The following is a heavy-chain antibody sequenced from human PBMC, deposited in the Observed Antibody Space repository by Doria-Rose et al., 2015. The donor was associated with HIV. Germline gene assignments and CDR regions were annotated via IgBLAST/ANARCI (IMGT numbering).Heavy chain of an antibody. CDR3: ARRTDYFDY. Sequence: QVQLVQSGPEVKKPGALVKGSCKASGYTFTSYGFSWVRQAPGQGLEWMGRITAENGNTKYAQKFQGRVTMTTDTSTSTAYMELRSLRSDDTALYYCARRTDYFDYWGQGTLVTVSS. CDR2: ITAENGNT. CDR1: GYTFTSYG. J-gene: IGHJ4*02. V-gene: IGHV1-18*01.